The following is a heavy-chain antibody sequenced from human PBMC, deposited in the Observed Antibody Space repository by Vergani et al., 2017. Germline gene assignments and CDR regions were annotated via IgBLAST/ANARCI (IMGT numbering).Heavy chain of an antibody. D-gene: IGHD3-16*01. J-gene: IGHJ6*03. Sequence: QVQLVESGGGVVQPGRSLRLSCAASGFTFSSYGMHWVRQAPGKGLEWVGVISYDGSNKYYADSVKGRFTISRDNSKNTLYLQMNSLRAEDTAVYYCAKGGRGYYYMDVWGKGTTVTVSS. CDR1: GFTFSSYG. CDR2: ISYDGSNK. V-gene: IGHV3-30*18. CDR3: AKGGRGYYYMDV.